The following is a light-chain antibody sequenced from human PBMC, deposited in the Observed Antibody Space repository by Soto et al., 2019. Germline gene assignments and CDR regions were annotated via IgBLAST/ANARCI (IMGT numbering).Light chain of an antibody. CDR3: QQSYSTPPT. CDR2: AAS. V-gene: IGKV1-39*01. CDR1: QSISSY. Sequence: DIPLTQSLSSLSASILDSVAIXFRSSQSISSYLNWYQQKPGKAPKLLIYAASSLQSGVPSRFSGSGSGTDFTLTISSLQPEDFATYYCQQSYSTPPTFGQGTKVDI. J-gene: IGKJ1*01.